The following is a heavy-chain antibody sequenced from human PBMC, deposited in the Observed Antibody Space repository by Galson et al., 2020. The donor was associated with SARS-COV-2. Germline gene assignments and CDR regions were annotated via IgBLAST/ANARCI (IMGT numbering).Heavy chain of an antibody. V-gene: IGHV3-23*01. CDR3: AKDRSGYDLTDFDY. J-gene: IGHJ4*02. CDR1: GFTYNIKP. D-gene: IGHD5-12*01. Sequence: GSLRLSTVTSGFTYNIKPMCRVRPDPWKRQESDPVTGARAGNTHYGVAVSGRFTISRDNSKNTLYLQMNSLRAEDTAVYYCAKDRSGYDLTDFDYWGQGTLVTVSS. CDR2: TGARAGNT.